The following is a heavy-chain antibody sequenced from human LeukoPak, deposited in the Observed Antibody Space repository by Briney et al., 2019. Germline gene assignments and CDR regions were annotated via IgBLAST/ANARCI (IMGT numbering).Heavy chain of an antibody. V-gene: IGHV3-30*03. J-gene: IGHJ3*02. D-gene: IGHD3-10*01. Sequence: GGSLRLSCAASGFTFSIHAMHWVRQAPGKGLEWLAYISYDGRTDYHADSVKGRFSISRDNSRSMLDLQMNSLGPEDTAVYYCARVRGVPPGAFDIWGQGTMVTVSS. CDR3: ARVRGVPPGAFDI. CDR1: GFTFSIHA. CDR2: ISYDGRTD.